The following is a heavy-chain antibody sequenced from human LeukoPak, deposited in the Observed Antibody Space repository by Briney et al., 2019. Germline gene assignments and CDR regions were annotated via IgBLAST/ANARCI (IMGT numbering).Heavy chain of an antibody. CDR1: GYTLTELS. D-gene: IGHD5-24*01. CDR2: FDPEDGET. Sequence: SVNVSCKVSGYTLTELSMPWVRQAPGKGHEWMGGFDPEDGETIYAQKFHGRVTMTEHTSTETAYMELSSMRSEDTAVYCCATGRRDGYNPFDYWGQGTLVTVSS. CDR3: ATGRRDGYNPFDY. J-gene: IGHJ4*02. V-gene: IGHV1-24*01.